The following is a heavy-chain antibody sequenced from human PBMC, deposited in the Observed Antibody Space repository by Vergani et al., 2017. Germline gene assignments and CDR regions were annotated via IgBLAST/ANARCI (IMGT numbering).Heavy chain of an antibody. J-gene: IGHJ4*02. CDR3: AVYCSSTSCDGFFDY. CDR2: ISGSGGST. V-gene: IGHV3-23*04. D-gene: IGHD2-2*01. Sequence: EVQLVESGGGLVQPGGSLRLSCAASGFTVSSNYMSWVRQAPGKGLEWVSAISGSGGSTYYADSVKGRFTISRDNSKNTLYLQMNSLRAEDTAVYYCAVYCSSTSCDGFFDYWGQGTLVTVSS. CDR1: GFTVSSNY.